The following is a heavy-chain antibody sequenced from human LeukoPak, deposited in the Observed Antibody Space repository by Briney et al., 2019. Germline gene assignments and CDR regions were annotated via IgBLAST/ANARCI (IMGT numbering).Heavy chain of an antibody. V-gene: IGHV3-15*05. D-gene: IGHD1/OR15-1a*01. CDR1: GLTFSKAW. Sequence: GGSLRPSCAASGLTFSKAWMTWVRQAPGKGLEWVGRLKSISDGGTTDYAAPVKGRFTISRDDSKNTLFLQMNSLKTEDTGVYFCAAGVGTTDFDYWGQGTLVTVSS. J-gene: IGHJ4*02. CDR3: AAGVGTTDFDY. CDR2: LKSISDGGTT.